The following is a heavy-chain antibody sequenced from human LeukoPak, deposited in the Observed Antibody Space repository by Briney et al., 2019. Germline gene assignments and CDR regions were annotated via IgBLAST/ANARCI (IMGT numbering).Heavy chain of an antibody. J-gene: IGHJ4*02. Sequence: SETLSLTCTVSGGSISSYYWSWIRQPPGKGLEWIGYIYYSGSTNYNPSLKSRVTISVDTSKNQFSLKLSSVTAVDTAVYYCARHVGYSSSPPFDYWGQGTLVTVSS. CDR1: GGSISSYY. D-gene: IGHD6-6*01. V-gene: IGHV4-59*08. CDR2: IYYSGST. CDR3: ARHVGYSSSPPFDY.